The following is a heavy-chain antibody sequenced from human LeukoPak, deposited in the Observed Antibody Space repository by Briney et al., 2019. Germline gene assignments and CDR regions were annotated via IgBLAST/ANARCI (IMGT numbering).Heavy chain of an antibody. V-gene: IGHV1-2*02. J-gene: IGHJ6*02. Sequence: ASVKVSCKASGYTFTGYYMHWVRQAPGQGLKWMGWINPNSGGTNYAQKFQGRVTMTRDTSISTAYMELSRLRSDDTAVYYCARANIVVVPGIMNRRRYYYNGMDVWGRGTTVTVSS. CDR2: INPNSGGT. CDR1: GYTFTGYY. D-gene: IGHD2-2*01. CDR3: ARANIVVVPGIMNRRRYYYNGMDV.